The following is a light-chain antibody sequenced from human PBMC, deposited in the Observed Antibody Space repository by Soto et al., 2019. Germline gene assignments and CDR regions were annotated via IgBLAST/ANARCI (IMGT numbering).Light chain of an antibody. J-gene: IGKJ2*01. CDR3: QQYNSLWYT. Sequence: DIQMTQSPSTLSASVGDRVTITCRACQSISSWLAWYQQKPGKAPKLLIYDASSLESGVPSRFSGSGSGTEFTLTISSLQPDDFATYYCQQYNSLWYTFGQGTKLEIK. CDR2: DAS. CDR1: QSISSW. V-gene: IGKV1-5*01.